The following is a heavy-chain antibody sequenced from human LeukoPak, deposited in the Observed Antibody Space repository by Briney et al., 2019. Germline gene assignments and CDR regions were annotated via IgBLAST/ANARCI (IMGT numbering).Heavy chain of an antibody. CDR1: GYTFTSYG. D-gene: IGHD3-22*01. J-gene: IGHJ4*02. CDR2: ISAYNGNT. Sequence: ASVKVSCKASGYTFTSYGISWARQAPGQGLEWMGWISAYNGNTNYAQKLQGRVTMATDTSTSTAYMELRSLRSDDTAVYYCARNTPYYYDSSGYYLNWGQGTLVTVSS. CDR3: ARNTPYYYDSSGYYLN. V-gene: IGHV1-18*01.